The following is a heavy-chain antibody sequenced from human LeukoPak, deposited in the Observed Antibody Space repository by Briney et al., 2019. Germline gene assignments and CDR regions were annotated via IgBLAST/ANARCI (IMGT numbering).Heavy chain of an antibody. CDR2: IIPIFGTA. D-gene: IGHD5-12*01. CDR3: ARRGYSGYGPEAYSDY. J-gene: IGHJ4*02. CDR1: GGTFSSDA. V-gene: IGHV1-69*06. Sequence: VASVKVSCKASGGTFSSDAISWVRQAPGQGLEWMGRIIPIFGTANYAQKFQGRVTITADKSTSTAYMELSSLRSEDTAVYYCARRGYSGYGPEAYSDYWGQGTLVTVSS.